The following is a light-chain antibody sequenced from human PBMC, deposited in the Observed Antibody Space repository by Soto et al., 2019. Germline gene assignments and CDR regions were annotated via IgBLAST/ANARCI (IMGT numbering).Light chain of an antibody. V-gene: IGKV3-20*01. Sequence: EIVLTQSPGTLSLSPGERATLSCRASQSISGTFLAWYQHKPGQAPRVLIYGASRRATGIPDRFSGSGSGTDFPLPISGLGPEGFALYYCQTYDSGWTFGQGTKVEMK. J-gene: IGKJ1*01. CDR3: QTYDSGWT. CDR2: GAS. CDR1: QSISGTF.